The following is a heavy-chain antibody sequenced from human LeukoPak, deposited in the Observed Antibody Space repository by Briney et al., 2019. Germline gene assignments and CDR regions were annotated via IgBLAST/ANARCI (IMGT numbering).Heavy chain of an antibody. CDR3: ARDHEDCRSSSCYD. V-gene: IGHV1-2*06. J-gene: IGHJ4*02. Sequence: ASVKVSCTASGYTFIGYFINWVRQAPGQGLEWMGRINPNSGDTNYAQKFQGRVTMTRDTSISTAYTELSRLRSDDTAVYYCARDHEDCRSSSCYDWGQGTLVTVSS. CDR2: INPNSGDT. D-gene: IGHD2-2*01. CDR1: GYTFIGYF.